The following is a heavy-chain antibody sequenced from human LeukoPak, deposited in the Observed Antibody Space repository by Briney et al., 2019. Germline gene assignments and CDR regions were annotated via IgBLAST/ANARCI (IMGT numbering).Heavy chain of an antibody. D-gene: IGHD3-9*01. CDR3: ARLPYDILTGYPKGFDY. Sequence: SETLSLTRTVSGGSISSSSYYWGWIRQPPGKGLEWIGSIYYSGSTYYNPSLKSRVTISVDTSKNQFSLKLSSVTAADTAVYYCARLPYDILTGYPKGFDYWGQGTLVTVSS. V-gene: IGHV4-39*01. J-gene: IGHJ4*02. CDR1: GGSISSSSYY. CDR2: IYYSGST.